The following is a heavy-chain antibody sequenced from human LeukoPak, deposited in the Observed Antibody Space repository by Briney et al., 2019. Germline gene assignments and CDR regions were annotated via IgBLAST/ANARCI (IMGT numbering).Heavy chain of an antibody. CDR1: GFTFSSYE. D-gene: IGHD2-2*01. CDR3: AREDWVVPAAMRMGDYYYGMDV. V-gene: IGHV3-48*03. Sequence: PGGSLRLSCAASGFTFSSYEMSWVRQAPGKGLEWVSYISSSGSTIYYADSMKGRFTISRDNAKNSLYLQMNSLRAEDTAVYYCAREDWVVPAAMRMGDYYYGMDVWGKGTTVTVSS. CDR2: ISSSGSTI. J-gene: IGHJ6*04.